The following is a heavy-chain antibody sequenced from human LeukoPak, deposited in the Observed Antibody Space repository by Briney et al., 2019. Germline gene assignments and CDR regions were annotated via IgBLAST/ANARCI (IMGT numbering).Heavy chain of an antibody. J-gene: IGHJ5*02. V-gene: IGHV5-51*01. CDR1: GYNFTSDW. D-gene: IGHD6-19*01. Sequence: GESLKISCKGSGYNFTSDWIGWVRQMPGKGLEWMGIIYPDDSDTRYSPSFQGQVTISADKSISTAFLQWSSLKASDTAMYYCARHPPYSSGWRWIDPWGQGTLVTVSS. CDR3: ARHPPYSSGWRWIDP. CDR2: IYPDDSDT.